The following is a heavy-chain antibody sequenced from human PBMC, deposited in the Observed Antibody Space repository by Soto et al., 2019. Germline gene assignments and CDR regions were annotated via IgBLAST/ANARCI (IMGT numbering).Heavy chain of an antibody. CDR1: GGSISGSSYY. J-gene: IGHJ5*02. V-gene: IGHV4-39*01. CDR3: ARQNPLNWFDP. CDR2: ISDSEST. Sequence: QLQLQASGPGLVKPSETLSLTCTVSGGSISGSSYYWGWIRQPPGKGLEWIGSISDSESTYYNLSLKSRITMSVDTSKNQFSLKLSSVSAADPAVYYCARQNPLNWFDPWGQGTLVTVSS.